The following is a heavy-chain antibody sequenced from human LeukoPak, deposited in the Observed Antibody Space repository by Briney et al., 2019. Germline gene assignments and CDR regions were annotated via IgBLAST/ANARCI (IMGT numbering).Heavy chain of an antibody. J-gene: IGHJ4*02. D-gene: IGHD3-9*01. Sequence: PSETLSLTCAVYGRPFSGYYWSWIRQPPGKGLEWIGEINHSGSTNYNPSLKSRVTISVDTSKNQFSLKLSSVTAADTAVYYCARGLRYYLGYFDYWGQGTLVTVSS. V-gene: IGHV4-34*01. CDR3: ARGLRYYLGYFDY. CDR2: INHSGST. CDR1: GRPFSGYY.